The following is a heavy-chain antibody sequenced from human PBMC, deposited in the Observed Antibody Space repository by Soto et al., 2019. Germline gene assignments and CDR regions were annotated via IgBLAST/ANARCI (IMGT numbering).Heavy chain of an antibody. J-gene: IGHJ6*03. Sequence: ASVKVSCKVSGYTLTELSMHWVRQAPGKGLEWMGGFDPEDGETIYAQKFQGRVTMTEDTSTDTAYMELSSLRSEDTAVYYCATGRAVGDHRVPKKHRAYYYYYYYMDVWGKGTTVTVSS. V-gene: IGHV1-24*01. CDR2: FDPEDGET. CDR3: ATGRAVGDHRVPKKHRAYYYYYYYMDV. CDR1: GYTLTELS. D-gene: IGHD3-16*01.